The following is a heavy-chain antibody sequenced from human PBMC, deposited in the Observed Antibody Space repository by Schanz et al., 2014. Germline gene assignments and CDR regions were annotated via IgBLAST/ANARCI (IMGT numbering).Heavy chain of an antibody. J-gene: IGHJ5*02. Sequence: QLQLRESGPGLVKPSETLSLICSVSGTSITSSTYYWGWIRQPPGKGPEWIGSISYSGNTYYTPSLKSRVTISLDTSKTQFSLKLPSVTAADTAVYYCARPSSVVGITGWFDTWGQGTLVTVSS. CDR2: ISYSGNT. D-gene: IGHD3-22*01. CDR1: GTSITSSTYY. V-gene: IGHV4-39*01. CDR3: ARPSSVVGITGWFDT.